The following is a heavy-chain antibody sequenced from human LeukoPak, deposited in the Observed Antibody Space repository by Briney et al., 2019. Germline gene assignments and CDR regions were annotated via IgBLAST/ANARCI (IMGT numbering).Heavy chain of an antibody. V-gene: IGHV3-11*01. J-gene: IGHJ4*02. Sequence: PGGSLRLSCAASRVTFSNYAMSWVRQAPGKGLEWVSYISSSGSTIYYADSVKGRFTISRDNAKNSLYLQMNSLRAEDTAVYYCARDSTEGYWFDYWGQGTLVTVSS. D-gene: IGHD2-2*01. CDR3: ARDSTEGYWFDY. CDR1: RVTFSNYA. CDR2: ISSSGSTI.